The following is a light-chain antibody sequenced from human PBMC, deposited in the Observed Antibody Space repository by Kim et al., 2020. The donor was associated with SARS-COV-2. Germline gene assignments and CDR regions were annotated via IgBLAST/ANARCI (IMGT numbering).Light chain of an antibody. CDR3: QQYSARLGT. V-gene: IGKV3-15*01. Sequence: EIVMTQSPATLSVSPGERATLFCRASQSVSTSLAWYQQKPGQAPRLLIRGASARATGVPARFSGSGSGTEFTLTISSVQSEDFAVYYCQQYSARLGTFGQGTKVDIK. J-gene: IGKJ1*01. CDR1: QSVSTS. CDR2: GAS.